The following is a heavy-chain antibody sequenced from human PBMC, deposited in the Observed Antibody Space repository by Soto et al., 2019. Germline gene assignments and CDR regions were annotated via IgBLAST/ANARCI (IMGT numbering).Heavy chain of an antibody. CDR2: IWYDGSNK. V-gene: IGHV3-33*01. CDR3: AREPLPFYSPYDAYFDY. J-gene: IGHJ4*02. CDR1: GFTFSSYG. D-gene: IGHD4-4*01. Sequence: QVQLVESGGGVVQPGRSLRLSCAASGFTFSSYGMHWVRQAPGKGLEWVAVIWYDGSNKYYADSVKGRFTISRDNSKNTLYLQMNSLRAEDTAVYYGAREPLPFYSPYDAYFDYWGQGTLVTVSS.